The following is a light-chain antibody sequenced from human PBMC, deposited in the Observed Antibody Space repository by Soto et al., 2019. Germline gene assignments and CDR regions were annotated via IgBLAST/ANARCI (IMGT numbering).Light chain of an antibody. CDR1: SSDVGGYNY. CDR2: EVS. J-gene: IGLJ1*01. V-gene: IGLV2-14*01. Sequence: SVLSQPASVSGSPGQSITISCTGTSSDVGGYNYVSWYQQHPGKAPKLMIYEVSNRPSGVSNHFSGSKSANTASLTISGLQAEDEADHYCSSYTSSSTLVFGTGTKVTVL. CDR3: SSYTSSSTLV.